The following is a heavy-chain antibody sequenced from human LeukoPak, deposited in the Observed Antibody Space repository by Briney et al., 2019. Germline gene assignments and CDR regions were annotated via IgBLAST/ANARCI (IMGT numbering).Heavy chain of an antibody. CDR3: ARDRRDGYTERYFDL. Sequence: GGSLRLSCAAPGFTFSSYSMNWVRQAPGKGLEWVSYISSSSSTIYYADSVKGRFTISRDNAKSSLYLQMNSLRAEDTAVYYCARDRRDGYTERYFDLWGRGTLVTVSS. D-gene: IGHD5-24*01. J-gene: IGHJ2*01. CDR1: GFTFSSYS. CDR2: ISSSSSTI. V-gene: IGHV3-48*04.